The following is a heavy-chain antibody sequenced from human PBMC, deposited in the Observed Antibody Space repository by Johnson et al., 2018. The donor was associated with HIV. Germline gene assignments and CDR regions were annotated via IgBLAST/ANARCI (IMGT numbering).Heavy chain of an antibody. CDR3: ASCEYSSPRGAFDI. CDR1: GFTFSSYW. V-gene: IGHV3-7*05. D-gene: IGHD6-6*01. CDR2: IKQDGSEK. Sequence: VQLVESGGGLVQPGGSLRLSCAASGFTFSSYWMSWVRQAPGKGLEWVANIKQDGSEKYYVDSVKGRFTITRENAKNSRYREMNSRRAEDTAVYYCASCEYSSPRGAFDIWGQGTMVTVSS. J-gene: IGHJ3*02.